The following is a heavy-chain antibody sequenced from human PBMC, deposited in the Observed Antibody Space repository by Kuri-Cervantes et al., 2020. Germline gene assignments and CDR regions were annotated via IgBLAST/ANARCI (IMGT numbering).Heavy chain of an antibody. Sequence: GSLTLSCAVYGGSFSGYYWSWIRQPPGKGLEWIGEINHSGSTNYNPSLKSRVTISVDTSKNQFSLKLSSVTAADTAVYYCARLRITILTSYYGMDVWGQGTTVTVSS. D-gene: IGHD3-3*02. V-gene: IGHV4-34*01. J-gene: IGHJ6*02. CDR1: GGSFSGYY. CDR2: INHSGST. CDR3: ARLRITILTSYYGMDV.